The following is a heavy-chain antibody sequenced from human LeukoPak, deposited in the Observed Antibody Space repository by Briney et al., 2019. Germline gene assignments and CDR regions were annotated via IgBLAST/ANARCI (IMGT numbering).Heavy chain of an antibody. J-gene: IGHJ4*02. CDR3: AKDMVDTAMGPLDY. CDR1: GFTFDDYA. D-gene: IGHD5-18*01. V-gene: IGHV3-9*01. Sequence: SLRLSCAASGFTFDDYAMHWVRQAPGKGLEWVSGISWNSGSIGYADSVKGRFTISRDYAKNSLYLQMNSLRAEDTALYYCAKDMVDTAMGPLDYWGQGTLVTVSS. CDR2: ISWNSGSI.